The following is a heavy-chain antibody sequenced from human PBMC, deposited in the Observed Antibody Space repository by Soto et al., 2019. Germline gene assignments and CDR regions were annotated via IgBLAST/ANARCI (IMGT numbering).Heavy chain of an antibody. D-gene: IGHD6-13*01. V-gene: IGHV1-18*01. CDR1: GYTFSSYG. Sequence: ASVKVSCKASGYTFSSYGINCVRQAPGQVLEWMGWISGYNGNTNYARKFQDRVTMTTDTSASTAYMELWSLRSDDTAMYYCARDHSSSWHDFDSWGQGTLVTVSS. CDR2: ISGYNGNT. J-gene: IGHJ4*02. CDR3: ARDHSSSWHDFDS.